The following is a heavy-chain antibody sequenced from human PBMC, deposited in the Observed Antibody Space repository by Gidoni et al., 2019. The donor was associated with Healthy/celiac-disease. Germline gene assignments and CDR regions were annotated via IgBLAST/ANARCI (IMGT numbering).Heavy chain of an antibody. D-gene: IGHD3-3*01. CDR2: TYYSGST. CDR3: ARRGELSDFWSGYYHNWFDP. V-gene: IGHV4-39*01. Sequence: QLQLQESGPGLVKPSATLSLTCTVSGGSISSSTYYWGWIRPPPGKGLEWIGSTYYSGSTYYNPSLKSRVTISVDTSKNQFSLKLSSVTAADTAVYYCARRGELSDFWSGYYHNWFDPWGQGTLVTVSS. CDR1: GGSISSSTYY. J-gene: IGHJ5*02.